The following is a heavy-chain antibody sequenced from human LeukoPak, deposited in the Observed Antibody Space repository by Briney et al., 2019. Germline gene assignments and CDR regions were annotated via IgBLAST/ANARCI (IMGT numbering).Heavy chain of an antibody. J-gene: IGHJ3*02. CDR2: VNRDGSET. CDR3: AREFGGAFDI. CDR1: GFALSSHW. Sequence: GGSLRLSCAASGFALSSHWMTWVRQVPGRGPEWVANVNRDGSETYYLDSVKGRLTLSRDNSKNTVNLQMNSLGAEDTAVYYCAREFGGAFDIWGQGTMVAVSS. V-gene: IGHV3-7*01. D-gene: IGHD2-15*01.